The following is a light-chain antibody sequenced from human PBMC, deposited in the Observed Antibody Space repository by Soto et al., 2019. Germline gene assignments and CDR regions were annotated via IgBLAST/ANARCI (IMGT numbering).Light chain of an antibody. CDR3: HQYNNWPRPWT. J-gene: IGKJ1*01. CDR1: QSVSRN. CDR2: GAS. Sequence: EIVMTQSPATLSVSPGERATLSCRASQSVSRNLAWYQQKPGQATRLLIYGASTRATGIPARFSGSGSRTEFTLTLSSLQSEDFAVYYCHQYNNWPRPWTFGQGTKVEIK. V-gene: IGKV3-15*01.